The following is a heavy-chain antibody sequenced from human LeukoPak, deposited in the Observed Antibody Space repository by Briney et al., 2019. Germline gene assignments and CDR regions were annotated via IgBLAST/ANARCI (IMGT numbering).Heavy chain of an antibody. D-gene: IGHD3-10*01. CDR2: IGASGGST. Sequence: PGGSLRLSCAASGFTFSTFPMSWVRQAPGEGLEWVSGIGASGGSTNYADSVKGRFTISRDNSKNTLYLQMNSLRAEDTAIYYCAKVYGSRGYWGQGTLVTVSS. V-gene: IGHV3-23*01. J-gene: IGHJ4*02. CDR1: GFTFSTFP. CDR3: AKVYGSRGY.